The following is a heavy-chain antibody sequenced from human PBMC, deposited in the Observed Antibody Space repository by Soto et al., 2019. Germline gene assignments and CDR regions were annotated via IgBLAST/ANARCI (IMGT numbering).Heavy chain of an antibody. CDR1: GFTFSSYA. J-gene: IGHJ4*02. CDR3: AKSSDSTIFGVVPTDY. D-gene: IGHD3-3*01. V-gene: IGHV3-23*01. CDR2: ISGSGGNT. Sequence: GSLRLSCAASGFTFSSYAMTWVRQAPGKGLEWVSAISGSGGNTYYTDSVKGRFTISRDNSKNTLYLQMNSLRAEDTAVYFCAKSSDSTIFGVVPTDYWGQGTLVTVSS.